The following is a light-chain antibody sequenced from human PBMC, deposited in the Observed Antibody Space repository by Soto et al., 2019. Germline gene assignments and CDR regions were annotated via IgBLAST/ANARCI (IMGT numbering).Light chain of an antibody. CDR3: QQYDSWPPWT. CDR1: QSVSNN. J-gene: IGKJ1*01. Sequence: EIVMTQSPATLSVSPGERATLSCRASQSVSNNLAWYQQKPGQAPRLLIYGASTGATGVPAGFSGSGSGTDFSLTISSLQSEDSAVYYCQQYDSWPPWTFGQGTKVDI. CDR2: GAS. V-gene: IGKV3-15*01.